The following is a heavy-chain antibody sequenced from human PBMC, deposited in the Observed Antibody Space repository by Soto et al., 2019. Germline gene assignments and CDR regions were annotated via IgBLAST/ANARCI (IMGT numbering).Heavy chain of an antibody. V-gene: IGHV3-7*01. CDR3: ARGNGNYYYGFDV. J-gene: IGHJ6*02. D-gene: IGHD1-1*01. CDR2: IKPDGSEQ. CDR1: EFTFDKYY. Sequence: GGSMRLSCAASEFTFDKYYMTWVRQAPGKGPEWVANIKPDGSEQYYVDSVKGRFTISRDNANNSLYLQMNSLRAEDTAVYFCARGNGNYYYGFDVWGQGTTVTVS.